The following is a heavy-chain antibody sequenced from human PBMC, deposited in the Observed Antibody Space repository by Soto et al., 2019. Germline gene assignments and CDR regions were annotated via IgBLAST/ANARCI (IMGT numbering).Heavy chain of an antibody. V-gene: IGHV3-23*01. CDR1: GFTFSTYA. D-gene: IGHD4-17*01. CDR3: AKGGPLTTVTPRGDAFDI. Sequence: PGGSLRLSCAASGFTFSTYAMSWVRQPPGKGLEWVSAISGGAESTYYADSVKGRFTISRDNSENTLFLQINSLRPEDTAVYYCAKGGPLTTVTPRGDAFDICGQGTMFTVSS. CDR2: ISGGAEST. J-gene: IGHJ3*02.